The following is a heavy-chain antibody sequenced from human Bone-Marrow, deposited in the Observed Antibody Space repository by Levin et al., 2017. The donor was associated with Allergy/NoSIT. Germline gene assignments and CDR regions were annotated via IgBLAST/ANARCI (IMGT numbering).Heavy chain of an antibody. V-gene: IGHV5-51*01. CDR1: GYSFVSYW. J-gene: IGHJ6*02. D-gene: IGHD1-26*01. CDR3: ARPNGNFYYGVDV. Sequence: LGESLKISCKASGYSFVSYWIGWVRQAPGKGLEWVGVIYPRDSDTLYSPAFQGQVSISVDKSTTTAYLQWSSLKASDTAIYYCARPNGNFYYGVDVWGQGTTVSVSS. CDR2: IYPRDSDT.